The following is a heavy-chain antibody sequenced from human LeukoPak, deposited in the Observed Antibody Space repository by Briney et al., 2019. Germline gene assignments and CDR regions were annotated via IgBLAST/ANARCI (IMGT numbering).Heavy chain of an antibody. CDR1: GFTFSSYS. CDR3: SRDTADDAFDI. Sequence: GGSLRLSCAASGFTFSSYSMNWVRQAPGKGLEWVSSISSSSSYIYYADSVKGRFTISRDNAKNSLYLQMNSLRAEDTAVYYCSRDTADDAFDIWGQGTMVTVSS. V-gene: IGHV3-21*01. J-gene: IGHJ3*02. CDR2: ISSSSSYI.